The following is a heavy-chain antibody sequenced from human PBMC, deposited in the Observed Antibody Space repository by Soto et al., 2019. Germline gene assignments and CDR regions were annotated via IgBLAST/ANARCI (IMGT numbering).Heavy chain of an antibody. Sequence: GGSLRLSCAASGFTFSSYSMNWVRQAPGKGLEWVSCINSDGSSISYADSVKGRFTISRDNAKNTLYLQMNSLRAEDTALYYCARENGYCGMDVWGQGTTVTVSS. J-gene: IGHJ6*02. V-gene: IGHV3-74*01. CDR2: INSDGSSI. CDR3: ARENGYCGMDV. CDR1: GFTFSSYS. D-gene: IGHD2-8*01.